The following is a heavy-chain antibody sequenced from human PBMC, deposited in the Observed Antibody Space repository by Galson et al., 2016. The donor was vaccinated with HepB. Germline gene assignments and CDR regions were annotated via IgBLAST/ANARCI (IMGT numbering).Heavy chain of an antibody. V-gene: IGHV4-39*01. J-gene: IGHJ3*02. CDR3: AKTRGPGSYDSSGYYYPPAAFDI. CDR2: IYYSGST. D-gene: IGHD3-22*01. Sequence: ETLSLTCTVSGGSISRSSYYWGWIRQPAGKGLEWIGSIYYSGSTYYNPSLGGRVTITVDTSKNQFSLKLSSVTAADTAVYYCAKTRGPGSYDSSGYYYPPAAFDIWGQGIKVTVSS. CDR1: GGSISRSSYY.